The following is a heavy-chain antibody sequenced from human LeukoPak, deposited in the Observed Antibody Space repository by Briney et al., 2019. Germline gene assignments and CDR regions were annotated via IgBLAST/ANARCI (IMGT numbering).Heavy chain of an antibody. J-gene: IGHJ4*02. CDR2: INPNSGGT. CDR3: ARRNPPHLGYCSSTSCVDY. V-gene: IGHV1-2*02. D-gene: IGHD2-2*01. Sequence: ASVKVSCKASGYAFTGYYMHWVRQAPGQGLEWMGWINPNSGGTNYAQKFQGRVTMTRDTSISTAYMELSRLRSDDTAVYYCARRNPPHLGYCSSTSCVDYWGQGTLVTVPS. CDR1: GYAFTGYY.